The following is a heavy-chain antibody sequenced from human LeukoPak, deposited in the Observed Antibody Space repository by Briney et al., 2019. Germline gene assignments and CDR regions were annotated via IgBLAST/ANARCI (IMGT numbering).Heavy chain of an antibody. CDR2: IWYDGSNK. CDR1: GFTFSSYR. Sequence: GGSLRLSCAASGFTFSSYRMHWVRQAPGKGLEWVAIIWYDGSNKYYVDSVKGRFTISRDNSKNTLYLQMNSLRVEDTAVYYCARAPTVLVGYCSSSSCQADYWGQGTLVTVSS. CDR3: ARAPTVLVGYCSSSSCQADY. D-gene: IGHD2-2*01. J-gene: IGHJ4*02. V-gene: IGHV3-33*01.